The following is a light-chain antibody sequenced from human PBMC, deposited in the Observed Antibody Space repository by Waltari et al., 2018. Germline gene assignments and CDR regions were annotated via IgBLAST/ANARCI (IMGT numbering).Light chain of an antibody. V-gene: IGLV3-25*03. CDR2: KDS. Sequence: SYELTQPPSVSVSPGQTARITCSGDALPKQYAYWYQQKPGQAPVRVLYKDSERPSGIPERFSGSSSGKTVTLTIRGVQAEDEADYCCQSADSSGTYHVVFGGGTKLTVL. CDR3: QSADSSGTYHVV. CDR1: ALPKQY. J-gene: IGLJ2*01.